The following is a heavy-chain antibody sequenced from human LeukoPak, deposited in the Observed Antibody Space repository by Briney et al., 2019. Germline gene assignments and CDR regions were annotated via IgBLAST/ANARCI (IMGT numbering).Heavy chain of an antibody. J-gene: IGHJ4*02. D-gene: IGHD5-12*01. CDR3: ARWESGGYDKFDY. Sequence: GGSLRLSCAASGFTFSSYSMNWVRQAPGKGLEWVSSISSSSSYIYYADSVKGRFTISRDNSKNTLYLQMNSLRAEDTAVYYCARWESGGYDKFDYWGQGTLVTVSS. CDR1: GFTFSSYS. V-gene: IGHV3-21*01. CDR2: ISSSSSYI.